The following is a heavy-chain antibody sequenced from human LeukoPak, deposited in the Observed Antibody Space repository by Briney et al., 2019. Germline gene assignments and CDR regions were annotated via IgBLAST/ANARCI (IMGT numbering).Heavy chain of an antibody. CDR3: TRGVVPAAGDY. CDR1: GGSISSSSYY. D-gene: IGHD2-2*01. V-gene: IGHV4-61*05. CDR2: IYYTEST. J-gene: IGHJ4*02. Sequence: SETLSHTCTVSGGSISSSSYYWGWIRQPPGKGLEWIGYIYYTESTNYNPSLKSRVTISVDTSKNQFSLKLSSVTAADTAVYYCTRGVVPAAGDYWGQGTLVSVSS.